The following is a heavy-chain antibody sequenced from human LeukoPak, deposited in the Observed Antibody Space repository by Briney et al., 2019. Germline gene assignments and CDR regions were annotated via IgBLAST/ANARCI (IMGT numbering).Heavy chain of an antibody. CDR3: AKADCSSTSCLPDY. Sequence: SGGSLRLSCAASGFTFSSYAMSWVRQAPGKGLEWVSAISGSGGSTYYADSVKGRFTISRDNSKNTLYLQMNSLRAEDTAVYYCAKADCSSTSCLPDYWGQGTLVTVSS. D-gene: IGHD2-2*01. V-gene: IGHV3-23*01. CDR1: GFTFSSYA. CDR2: ISGSGGST. J-gene: IGHJ4*02.